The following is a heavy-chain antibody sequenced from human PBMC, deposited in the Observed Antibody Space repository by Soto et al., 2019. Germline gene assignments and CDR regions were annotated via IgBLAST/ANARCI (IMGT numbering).Heavy chain of an antibody. Sequence: GGSLRLSCAASGFTFSSYGMHWVRQAPGKGPEWVAVIWYDGSNKYYADSVKGRFTISRDNSKNTLYLQMNSLRAEDTAVYYCARLGWPPYYYYMDVWGKGTTVTVSS. CDR1: GFTFSSYG. D-gene: IGHD2-15*01. J-gene: IGHJ6*03. V-gene: IGHV3-33*01. CDR2: IWYDGSNK. CDR3: ARLGWPPYYYYMDV.